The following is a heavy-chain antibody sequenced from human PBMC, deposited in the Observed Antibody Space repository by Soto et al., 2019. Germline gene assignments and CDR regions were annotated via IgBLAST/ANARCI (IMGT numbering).Heavy chain of an antibody. V-gene: IGHV3-23*01. CDR1: GFTFNNYA. J-gene: IGHJ4*02. CDR3: AKLGSSTWSPHYYFDY. Sequence: GGSLRLSCAASGFTFNNYAMGWVRQAPGKGLEWVSAITGSGSDTYYLDSVKGRFTISRDNSKNTLYLQMNSLRAEDTAICYCAKLGSSTWSPHYYFDYCGQGTLVTVSS. D-gene: IGHD2-2*01. CDR2: ITGSGSDT.